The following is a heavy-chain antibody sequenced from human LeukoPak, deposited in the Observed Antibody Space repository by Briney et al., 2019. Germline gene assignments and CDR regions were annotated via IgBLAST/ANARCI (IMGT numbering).Heavy chain of an antibody. Sequence: ASVKVSCKASGYTFTGYYMHWVRQAPGQGLEWMGWINPNSGGANYAQKFQGRVTMTRDTSISTAYMELSRLRSDDTAVYYRALEAYYYGSGSFYYGMDVWGQGTTVTVSS. J-gene: IGHJ6*02. V-gene: IGHV1-2*02. CDR1: GYTFTGYY. CDR3: ALEAYYYGSGSFYYGMDV. D-gene: IGHD3-10*01. CDR2: INPNSGGA.